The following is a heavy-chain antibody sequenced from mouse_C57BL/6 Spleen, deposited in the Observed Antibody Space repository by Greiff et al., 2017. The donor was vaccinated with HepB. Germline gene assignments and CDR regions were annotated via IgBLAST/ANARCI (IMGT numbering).Heavy chain of an antibody. V-gene: IGHV1-69*01. Sequence: VQLQQPGAELVMPGASVKLSCKASGYTFTSYWMHWVKQRPGQGLEWIGEIDPSDSYTNYNQKFKGKSTLTVDKSSSTAYMQLSSLTSEDSAVYYCARPCYYGSSLYYFDYWGKGTTLTVSS. CDR2: IDPSDSYT. CDR1: GYTFTSYW. D-gene: IGHD1-1*01. J-gene: IGHJ2*01. CDR3: ARPCYYGSSLYYFDY.